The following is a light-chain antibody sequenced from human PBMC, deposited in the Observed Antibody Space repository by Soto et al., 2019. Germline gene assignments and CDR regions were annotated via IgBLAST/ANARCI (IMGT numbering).Light chain of an antibody. V-gene: IGKV1-12*01. CDR2: AAS. CDR3: QQANSFTAFT. Sequence: DIQMTQSPSSVSASVGDRVTISCRASQGINNWLAWYQQKPGKAPNLLIYAASTLQTGVPSRFSGSGAGTEVTLTISNLQPADFSTYYCQQANSFTAFTFGPGTKVDAK. CDR1: QGINNW. J-gene: IGKJ3*01.